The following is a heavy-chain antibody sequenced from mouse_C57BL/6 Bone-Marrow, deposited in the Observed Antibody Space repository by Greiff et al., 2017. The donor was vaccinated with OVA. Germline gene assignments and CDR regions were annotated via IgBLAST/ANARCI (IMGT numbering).Heavy chain of an antibody. J-gene: IGHJ1*03. Sequence: QVHVKQSGAELAKPGASVKLSCKASGYTFTSYWMHWVKQRPGRGLEWIGRIDPNSGGTKYNEKFKSKATLTVDKPSSTAYMQLSSLTSEDSAVYDCARRGAVGAHWYFEGWGTGTTVTVSS. CDR3: ARRGAVGAHWYFEG. V-gene: IGHV1-72*01. D-gene: IGHD1-1*01. CDR1: GYTFTSYW. CDR2: IDPNSGGT.